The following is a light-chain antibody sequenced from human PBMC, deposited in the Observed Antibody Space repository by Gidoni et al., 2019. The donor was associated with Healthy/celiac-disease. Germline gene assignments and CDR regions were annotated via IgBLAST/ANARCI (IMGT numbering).Light chain of an antibody. Sequence: DIHMTQSPSSLSASVGDRVTITCQAHQDISNYLHWYQQKPGKAPKLLIYAASNLETGVPSRFSGSGSGTDFTFTISSLQPEDIATYYCQQYDNLLITFGQGTRLEIK. CDR2: AAS. V-gene: IGKV1-33*01. CDR3: QQYDNLLIT. J-gene: IGKJ5*01. CDR1: QDISNY.